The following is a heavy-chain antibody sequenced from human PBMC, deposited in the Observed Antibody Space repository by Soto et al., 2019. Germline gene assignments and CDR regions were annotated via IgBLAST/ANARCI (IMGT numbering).Heavy chain of an antibody. Sequence: ASVKVSCKASGYTFTSYAMHWVRQAPGQRLEWMGWINAGNGNTKYSQRFQGRVTITRDTSASTAYMELSSLRSEDTAVYYCARDIGWNYGYYYYGMDVWGQGTKVTVSS. CDR2: INAGNGNT. D-gene: IGHD1-7*01. CDR1: GYTFTSYA. CDR3: ARDIGWNYGYYYYGMDV. V-gene: IGHV1-3*01. J-gene: IGHJ6*02.